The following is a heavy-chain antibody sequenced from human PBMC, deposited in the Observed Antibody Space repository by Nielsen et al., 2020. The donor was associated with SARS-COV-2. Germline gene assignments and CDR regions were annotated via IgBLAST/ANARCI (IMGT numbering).Heavy chain of an antibody. Sequence: GGSLRLSCAASGFTVSSNYMSWVRQAPGKGLEWVSVIYSGGSTYYADSVKVRFTISRDNSKNTLYLQMNSLRAEDTAVYYCARDLGRQGDDAFDIWGQGTMVTVSS. V-gene: IGHV3-53*01. D-gene: IGHD7-27*01. CDR2: IYSGGST. CDR3: ARDLGRQGDDAFDI. J-gene: IGHJ3*02. CDR1: GFTVSSNY.